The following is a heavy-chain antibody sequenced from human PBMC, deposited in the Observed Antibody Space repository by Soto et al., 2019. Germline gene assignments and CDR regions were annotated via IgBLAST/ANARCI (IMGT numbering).Heavy chain of an antibody. Sequence: QVQLVESGGGVVQPGRSLRLSCAASGFTFSSYGMHWVRQAPGKGLEWVAVISYDGSNKYYADSVKGRFTISRDNSKNTLYLPMNRLRVEDTAVYYCAKLGVGDEEVQDDGGNSGPDYWGQGTLVTFSS. D-gene: IGHD2-21*02. V-gene: IGHV3-30*18. CDR2: ISYDGSNK. CDR3: AKLGVGDEEVQDDGGNSGPDY. J-gene: IGHJ4*02. CDR1: GFTFSSYG.